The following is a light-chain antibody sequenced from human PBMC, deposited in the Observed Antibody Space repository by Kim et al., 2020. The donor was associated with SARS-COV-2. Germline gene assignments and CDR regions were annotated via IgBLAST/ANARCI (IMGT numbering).Light chain of an antibody. CDR2: NNN. CDR3: AAWDDSLNGRV. Sequence: QSVLTQPPSASGTPGQRVTISCSGSSSNIGSNTVNWYQQFPGTAPNLILNNNNQRPSGVPDRFSGSKSGTSASLAISGLQSEDEADYYCAAWDDSLNGRVFGGGTKVTVL. CDR1: SSNIGSNT. V-gene: IGLV1-44*01. J-gene: IGLJ3*02.